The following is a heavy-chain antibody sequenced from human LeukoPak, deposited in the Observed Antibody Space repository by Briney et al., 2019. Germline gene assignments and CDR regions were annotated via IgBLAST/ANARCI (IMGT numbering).Heavy chain of an antibody. CDR1: GYTLTELS. V-gene: IGHV1-24*01. J-gene: IGHJ4*02. CDR2: FDPEDGET. CDR3: ATVGYSGYGEELDY. D-gene: IGHD5-12*01. Sequence: ASVKVSCKVSGYTLTELSMHWVRQAPGKGLEWMGGFDPEDGETIYAQKFQGRVTMTEDTSTDTAYMELGSLRSEDTAVYYCATVGYSGYGEELDYWGQGTLVTVSS.